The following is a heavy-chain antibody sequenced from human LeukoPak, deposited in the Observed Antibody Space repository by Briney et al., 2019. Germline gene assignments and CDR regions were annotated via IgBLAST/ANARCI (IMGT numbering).Heavy chain of an antibody. J-gene: IGHJ5*02. CDR3: ARGGVRQPRPNWFDP. Sequence: ASVKVSCKASGYTFTSYYMHWVRQAPGQGLEWMGIISPSGGSTSYAQKFQGRVTMTRDMSTSTVYMELSSLRSEDTAVYYCARGGVRQPRPNWFDPWGQGTLVTVSS. CDR1: GYTFTSYY. D-gene: IGHD3-10*01. CDR2: ISPSGGST. V-gene: IGHV1-46*01.